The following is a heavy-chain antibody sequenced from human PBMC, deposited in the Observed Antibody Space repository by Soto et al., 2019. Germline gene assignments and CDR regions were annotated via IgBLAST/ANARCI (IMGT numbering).Heavy chain of an antibody. J-gene: IGHJ4*02. V-gene: IGHV1-18*01. D-gene: IGHD6-13*01. CDR2: ISAYDGNT. CDR1: GYSFTSYG. Sequence: ASVKVSCKASGYSFTSYGISWVRQAPGQGLEWMGWISAYDGNTNYAQKLQGRVTMTTDTSTSTAYMELRSLRSDDTAVYYCARGFSSSPGGHYFDHGGQGTRVTVSS. CDR3: ARGFSSSPGGHYFDH.